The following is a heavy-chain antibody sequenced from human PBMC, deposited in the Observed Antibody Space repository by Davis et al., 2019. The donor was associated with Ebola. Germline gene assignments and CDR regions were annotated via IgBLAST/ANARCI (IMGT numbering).Heavy chain of an antibody. CDR1: GYTFTSYY. J-gene: IGHJ6*02. CDR3: AGGGVPAAIEYYYYYGMDV. CDR2: INPSGGST. D-gene: IGHD2-2*01. V-gene: IGHV1-46*01. Sequence: ASVKVSCKASGYTFTSYYMHWVRQAPGQGLEWMGIINPSGGSTSYAQKFQGRVTMTRDTSTSTVYMELSSLRSEDTAVYYCAGGGVPAAIEYYYYYGMDVWGQGTTVTVSS.